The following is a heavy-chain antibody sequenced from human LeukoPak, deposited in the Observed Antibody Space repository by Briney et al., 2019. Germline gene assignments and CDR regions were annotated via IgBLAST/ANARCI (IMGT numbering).Heavy chain of an antibody. CDR1: GFTFSTYW. CDR2: IMYDGSQK. V-gene: IGHV3-7*01. CDR3: ASLGGVTMIVVVEVY. J-gene: IGHJ4*02. D-gene: IGHD3-22*01. Sequence: GGSLRLSCAASGFTFSTYWMMWVRQAPGKGLEWVASIMYDGSQKYYVDSVKGRFTISRDNSKNTLYLQMNSLRAEDTAVYYCASLGGVTMIVVVEVYWGQGTLVTVSS.